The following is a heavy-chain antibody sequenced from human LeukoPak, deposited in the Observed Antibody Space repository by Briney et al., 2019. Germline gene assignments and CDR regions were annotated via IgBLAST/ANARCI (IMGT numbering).Heavy chain of an antibody. CDR1: GFTFNNYG. CDR3: AKDRPPYGDAWHLIDY. Sequence: GGSLRLSCAASGFTFNNYGMHWVRQAPGKGLEWVALISFDRSNKYYADSVKGRFTISRDKSENTLYLQMNSLRTEDTAVYYCAKDRPPYGDAWHLIDYWGQGTLVTVSS. V-gene: IGHV3-30*18. J-gene: IGHJ4*02. D-gene: IGHD4-17*01. CDR2: ISFDRSNK.